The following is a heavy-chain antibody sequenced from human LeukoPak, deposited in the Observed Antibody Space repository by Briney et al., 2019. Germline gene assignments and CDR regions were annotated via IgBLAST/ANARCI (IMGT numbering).Heavy chain of an antibody. CDR3: ANGGYYYDSSGYRIFGLGYFQH. D-gene: IGHD3-22*01. Sequence: PGRSLRLSCAVSGFTFSSYGMHWVRQAPGKGLEWVAVISYDGSNKYYADSVKGRFTISRDNSKNTLYLQMNSLRAEDTAVYYCANGGYYYDSSGYRIFGLGYFQHWGQGTLVTVSS. J-gene: IGHJ1*01. V-gene: IGHV3-30*18. CDR2: ISYDGSNK. CDR1: GFTFSSYG.